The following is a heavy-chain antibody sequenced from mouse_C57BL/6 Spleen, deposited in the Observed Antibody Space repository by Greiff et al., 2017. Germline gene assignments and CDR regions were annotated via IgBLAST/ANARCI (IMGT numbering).Heavy chain of an antibody. CDR2: ISSGGSYT. CDR3: AREGSGYYYAKDD. Sequence: EVMLVESGGDLVKPGGSLKLSCAASGFTFSSYGMSWVRQTPDKRLEWVATISSGGSYTYYPDSVKGRFTISRDNAKNTLYLQMSSLKSEDTAMYYCAREGSGYYYAKDDWGQGTSVTVSS. D-gene: IGHD1-1*01. J-gene: IGHJ4*01. V-gene: IGHV5-6*01. CDR1: GFTFSSYG.